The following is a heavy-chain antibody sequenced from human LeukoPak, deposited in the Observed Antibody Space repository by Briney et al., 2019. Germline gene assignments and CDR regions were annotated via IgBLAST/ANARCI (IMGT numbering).Heavy chain of an antibody. CDR2: IYYSGST. CDR1: GGSVSSSSYY. V-gene: IGHV4-39*01. J-gene: IGHJ6*03. Sequence: SETLSLTCTVSGGSVSSSSYYWGWIRQPPGKGLERIGSIYYSGSTYYNPSLKSRVTISVDTSKNQFSLKLSSVTAADTAVYYCARVPAARGYYYYYYMDVWGKGTTVTVSS. D-gene: IGHD2-2*01. CDR3: ARVPAARGYYYYYYMDV.